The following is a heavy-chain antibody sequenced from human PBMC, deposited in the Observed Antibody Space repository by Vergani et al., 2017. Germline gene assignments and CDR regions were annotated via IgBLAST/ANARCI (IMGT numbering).Heavy chain of an antibody. Sequence: EVQLLESGGGLVQPGGSLRLSCAASGFTFSSYAMSWVRQAPGKGLEWVSAISGSGGSTYYADSVKGRFTISRDNSKNTLYLQMNSLRAEDTAVYYCAIGYCSGGSCYSGGSWFDPWGQGTLVTVSS. CDR2: ISGSGGST. J-gene: IGHJ5*02. CDR3: AIGYCSGGSCYSGGSWFDP. V-gene: IGHV3-23*01. D-gene: IGHD2-15*01. CDR1: GFTFSSYA.